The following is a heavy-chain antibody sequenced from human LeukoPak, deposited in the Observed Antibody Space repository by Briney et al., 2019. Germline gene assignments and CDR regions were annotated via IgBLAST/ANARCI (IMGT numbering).Heavy chain of an antibody. J-gene: IGHJ4*02. Sequence: PSETLSLTCTVSGGSISSYYWSWIRQPAGKGLEWIGRIDTSGSTTYNPSLKSRITVSVDTSKNQVSLKLSSVTAADTAVYYCASYSSSSGYFFDCWGQGTLVTVSS. V-gene: IGHV4-4*07. CDR3: ASYSSSSGYFFDC. D-gene: IGHD6-6*01. CDR1: GGSISSYY. CDR2: IDTSGST.